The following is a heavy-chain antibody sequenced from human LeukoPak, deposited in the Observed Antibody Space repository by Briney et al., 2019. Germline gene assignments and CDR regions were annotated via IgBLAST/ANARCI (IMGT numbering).Heavy chain of an antibody. CDR1: GGTFDNSA. CDR2: IIPILNIP. V-gene: IGHV1-69*04. D-gene: IGHD1-1*01. CDR3: ARKKMEVGYYGLDV. J-gene: IGHJ6*02. Sequence: GSSVKVSCRASGGTFDNSAINWVRQAPGQGLEWMGRIIPILNIPNYAQKLQGRVTIAADKSTSTAYMELSSLRSDDTAVYYCARKKMEVGYYGLDVWGQGTTVTVSS.